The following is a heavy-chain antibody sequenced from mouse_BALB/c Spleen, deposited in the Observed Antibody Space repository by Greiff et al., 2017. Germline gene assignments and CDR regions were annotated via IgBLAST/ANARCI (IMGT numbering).Heavy chain of an antibody. V-gene: IGHV7-3*02. J-gene: IGHJ3*01. CDR2: IRNKANGYTT. Sequence: EVMLVESGGGLVQPGGSLRLSCATSGFTFTDYYMSWVRQPPGKALEWLGFIRNKANGYTTEYSASVKGRFTISRDNSQSILYLQMNTPRAEDSATYYCARDYYGYGFAYWGQGTLVTVSA. D-gene: IGHD1-2*01. CDR3: ARDYYGYGFAY. CDR1: GFTFTDYY.